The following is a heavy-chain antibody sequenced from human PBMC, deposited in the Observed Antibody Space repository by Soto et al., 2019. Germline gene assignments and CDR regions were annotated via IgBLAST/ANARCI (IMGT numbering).Heavy chain of an antibody. V-gene: IGHV4-59*01. CDR2: IYYSGST. Sequence: SETLSLTCTVSGGSISSYYWSWIRQPPGKGLEWIGYIYYSGSTNYNPSLKSRVTISVDTSKNQFSLKLSSVTAADTAVYYCARGLVGATPFFDYWGQGTLVTVSS. D-gene: IGHD1-26*01. CDR3: ARGLVGATPFFDY. CDR1: GGSISSYY. J-gene: IGHJ4*02.